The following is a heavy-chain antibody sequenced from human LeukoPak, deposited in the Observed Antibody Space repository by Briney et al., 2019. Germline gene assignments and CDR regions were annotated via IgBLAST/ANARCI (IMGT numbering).Heavy chain of an antibody. CDR2: ISGSGGST. Sequence: GGSLRLSCAASGFTFSSYGMSWVRQALGKGLEWVSAISGSGGSTYYADSVKGRFTISRDNSKNTLYLQMNSLRAEDTAVYYCAKSPFGGSYFDYFDYWGQGTLVTVSS. V-gene: IGHV3-23*01. CDR3: AKSPFGGSYFDYFDY. J-gene: IGHJ4*02. CDR1: GFTFSSYG. D-gene: IGHD1-26*01.